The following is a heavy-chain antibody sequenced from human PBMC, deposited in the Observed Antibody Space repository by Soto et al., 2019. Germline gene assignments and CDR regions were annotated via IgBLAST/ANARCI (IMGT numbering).Heavy chain of an antibody. CDR3: ARQADDSSGWYYRPEYFQH. D-gene: IGHD6-19*01. Sequence: QLHLQESGPGLVKPSETLSLTCTVSGGSISSSSYYWGCIRQPPGKGLEWIGSIYYSGSTYYNSSLKSRVTISVDTSKNQFSLKLSSVTAADTAVYYCARQADDSSGWYYRPEYFQHWGQGTLVTVSS. CDR1: GGSISSSSYY. V-gene: IGHV4-39*01. CDR2: IYYSGST. J-gene: IGHJ1*01.